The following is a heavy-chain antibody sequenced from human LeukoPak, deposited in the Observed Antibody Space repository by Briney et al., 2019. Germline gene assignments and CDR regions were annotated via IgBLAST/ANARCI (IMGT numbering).Heavy chain of an antibody. D-gene: IGHD3-3*01. Sequence: SETLSLTCTVAGGSISSYYWSWIRQPPGKGLEWIGYFYNSRSTNCNPSLKSRVTISVDTSKNQFSLKLSSVTAADTAVYYCARHLGSGYRNFDYWGQGTLVTVSS. CDR3: ARHLGSGYRNFDY. J-gene: IGHJ4*02. V-gene: IGHV4-59*08. CDR2: FYNSRST. CDR1: GGSISSYY.